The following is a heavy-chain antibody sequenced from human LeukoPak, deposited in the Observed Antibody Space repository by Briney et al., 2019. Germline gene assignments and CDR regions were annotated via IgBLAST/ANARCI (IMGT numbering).Heavy chain of an antibody. Sequence: PGGSLRLSCAASGFTFSNYNMNWVRQPPGKGLEWIGSIYYSGSTYYNPSLKSRVTISVDTSKNQFSLKLSSVTAADTAVYYCARGMYCSSTSCYRPHAFDIWGQGTMVTVSS. CDR1: GFTFSNYN. CDR3: ARGMYCSSTSCYRPHAFDI. J-gene: IGHJ3*02. V-gene: IGHV4-38-2*01. CDR2: IYYSGST. D-gene: IGHD2-2*01.